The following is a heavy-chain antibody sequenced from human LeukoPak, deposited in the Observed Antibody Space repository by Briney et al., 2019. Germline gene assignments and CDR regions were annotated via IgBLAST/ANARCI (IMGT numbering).Heavy chain of an antibody. V-gene: IGHV1-2*06. J-gene: IGHJ4*02. CDR2: INPNSGGT. CDR1: GYTFTVYY. CDR3: ARATIAAAGRVFDY. Sequence: GASVKVFCKAPGYTFTVYYMHWVRQAPGQGLECMGRINPNSGGTNYAQKFQGRVTMTRDTSISTAYMELSRLRSDDTAVYYCARATIAAAGRVFDYWGQGTLVTVSS. D-gene: IGHD6-13*01.